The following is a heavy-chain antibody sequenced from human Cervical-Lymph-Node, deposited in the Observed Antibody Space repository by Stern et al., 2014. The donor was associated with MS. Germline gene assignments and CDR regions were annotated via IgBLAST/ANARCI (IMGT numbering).Heavy chain of an antibody. Sequence: QVQLQESGPGLVKPSETLSLTCTVSGGSISSSSYYWGWIRQPPGKGLEWVGSIYYSGSTYYNPSLKGRVPISVDRSKNQFSRTLSSVTAADTAVYYCARLLEDYWYFDLWGRGTLVTVSS. CDR3: ARLLEDYWYFDL. CDR1: GGSISSSSYY. J-gene: IGHJ2*01. V-gene: IGHV4-39*01. CDR2: IYYSGST.